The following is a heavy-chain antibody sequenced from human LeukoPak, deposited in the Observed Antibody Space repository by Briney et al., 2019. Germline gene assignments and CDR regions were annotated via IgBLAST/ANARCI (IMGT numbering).Heavy chain of an antibody. V-gene: IGHV3-21*01. CDR2: ISSSSSYI. CDR3: AREHGLSSSWYY. Sequence: GSLRLSCAASGFTFSGYTMNRVRQAPGKGLEWVSYISSSSSYIYYADSVKGRFTISRDNAKNSLYLQMNSLRVEDTAVYYCAREHGLSSSWYYWGQGTLVTVSS. D-gene: IGHD6-13*01. J-gene: IGHJ4*02. CDR1: GFTFSGYT.